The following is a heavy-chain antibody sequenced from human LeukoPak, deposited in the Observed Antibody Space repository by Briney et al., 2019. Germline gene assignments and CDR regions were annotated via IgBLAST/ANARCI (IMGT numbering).Heavy chain of an antibody. CDR2: IYYSGST. CDR3: ARVTDIVVVVAAIGGAFDI. V-gene: IGHV4-59*01. J-gene: IGHJ3*02. Sequence: SETLSLTCTVSGGSISSYYWSWIRQPPGKGLEWIGYIYYSGSTNYNPSLKSRVTISVDTSKNQFSLKLSSVTAADTAVYYCARVTDIVVVVAAIGGAFDIWGQGTMVTVSS. D-gene: IGHD2-15*01. CDR1: GGSISSYY.